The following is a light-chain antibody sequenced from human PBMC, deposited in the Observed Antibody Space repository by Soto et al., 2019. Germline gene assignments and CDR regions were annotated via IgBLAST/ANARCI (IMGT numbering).Light chain of an antibody. Sequence: DIQMTQSPSSVSASVGDRVTITCRSSEDISTWLAWYQQKPGKAPKLLIYAAYSLQSGVQSRFSGSGSGTDFTLTISSLQPEDFATYYCIQDYNYPWTFGQGTKVDIK. CDR1: EDISTW. V-gene: IGKV1-12*01. CDR2: AAY. J-gene: IGKJ1*01. CDR3: IQDYNYPWT.